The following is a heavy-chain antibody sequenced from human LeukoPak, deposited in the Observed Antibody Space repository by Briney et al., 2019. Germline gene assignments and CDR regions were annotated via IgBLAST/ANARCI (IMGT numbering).Heavy chain of an antibody. D-gene: IGHD1-26*01. V-gene: IGHV3-21*06. Sequence: GGSLRLSCAASGFTFSTYSMTWVRQAPGKGLEWVSSITSSSSYIYYADSVKGRFTISRDNAKNSLYLQMDSLRVEDTAEYYCARDPYSGNYGAYYYYYMDVWGKGTTVTVSS. J-gene: IGHJ6*03. CDR3: ARDPYSGNYGAYYYYYMDV. CDR1: GFTFSTYS. CDR2: ITSSSSYI.